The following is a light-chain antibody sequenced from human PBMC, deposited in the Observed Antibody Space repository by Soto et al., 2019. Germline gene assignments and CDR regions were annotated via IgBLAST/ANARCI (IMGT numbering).Light chain of an antibody. J-gene: IGLJ3*02. CDR3: SSYTSTNSWV. Sequence: QSALTQSASVSGSPGQSITISCTGTSSDVGGYNYVSWYQQHPGKAPKLIIYDVSNRPSGVSTRFSGSKSGITASLTISGLQAEDEADYSCSSYTSTNSWVFGGGTKVTVL. CDR2: DVS. V-gene: IGLV2-14*01. CDR1: SSDVGGYNY.